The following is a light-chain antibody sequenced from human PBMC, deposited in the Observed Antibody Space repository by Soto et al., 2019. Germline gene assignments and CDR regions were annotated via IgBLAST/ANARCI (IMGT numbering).Light chain of an antibody. CDR3: SSYTSSSTLV. J-gene: IGLJ1*01. CDR2: EVS. Sequence: QSVLTQPPSASGTPGQWVTISCSGSSSDVGGYNYVSWYQQHPGKAPKLMIYEVSNRPSGVSNRFSGSKSGNTASLTISGLQAEDEADYYCSSYTSSSTLVFGTGTKVTVL. CDR1: SSDVGGYNY. V-gene: IGLV2-14*01.